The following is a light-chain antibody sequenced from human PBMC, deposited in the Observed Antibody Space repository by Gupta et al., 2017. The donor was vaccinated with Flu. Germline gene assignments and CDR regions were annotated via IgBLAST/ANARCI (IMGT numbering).Light chain of an antibody. V-gene: IGLV3-1*01. CDR1: KLGEKY. J-gene: IGLJ3*02. Sequence: SYELTQSPSVSVSPGQTTSITCSGDKLGEKYASWYQQKPGQSPVLVIYEDYKRPSGIPERSSGSNSGNTATLTISGTQAMDDADYYCQVWDSSTVVFGGGTKLTVL. CDR3: QVWDSSTVV. CDR2: EDY.